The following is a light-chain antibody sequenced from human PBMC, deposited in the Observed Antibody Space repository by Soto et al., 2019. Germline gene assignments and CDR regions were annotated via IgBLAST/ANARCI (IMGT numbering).Light chain of an antibody. CDR2: GAS. V-gene: IGKV3-15*01. CDR3: QQFYNWPRT. CDR1: QSVSSN. Sequence: EIVMTQPPGTLSVSPGERATLSCRASQSVSSNLAWYQQKPGQAPRLLIYGASTRATGIPARFSGSGSETEFTLTISSLQSEDFAVYYCQQFYNWPRTFGQGTKVEIK. J-gene: IGKJ1*01.